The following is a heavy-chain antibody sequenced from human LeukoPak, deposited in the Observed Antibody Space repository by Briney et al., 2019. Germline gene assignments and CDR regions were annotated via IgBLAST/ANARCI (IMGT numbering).Heavy chain of an antibody. V-gene: IGHV1-46*01. Sequence: ASVKVSCKASGYTFTSYYIHWVRQAPGQGLEWMGIINPSGGSTSYAQKFQGRVTMTRDTSASTVYMELSSLRSEDMAVYYCARDRGSYGYIDYWGQGTLVTVSS. CDR1: GYTFTSYY. J-gene: IGHJ4*02. CDR2: INPSGGST. D-gene: IGHD1-26*01. CDR3: ARDRGSYGYIDY.